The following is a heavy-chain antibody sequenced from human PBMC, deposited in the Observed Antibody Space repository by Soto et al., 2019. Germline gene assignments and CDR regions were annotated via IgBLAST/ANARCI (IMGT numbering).Heavy chain of an antibody. J-gene: IGHJ2*01. CDR3: AHSEGRRDGYSPYWYFDI. D-gene: IGHD4-4*01. CDR1: GFSGDSHAVG. V-gene: IGHV2-5*02. Sequence: QITLKESGPTLVKPTQTLTLTCTFSGFSGDSHAVGVGWFRQPTGKALQWLALIYWDDDKRYSPSLKSRLTTTKGTSKNQVVLTMTNMDPVYTATYYCAHSEGRRDGYSPYWYFDIWGSGTPVTVSS. CDR2: IYWDDDK.